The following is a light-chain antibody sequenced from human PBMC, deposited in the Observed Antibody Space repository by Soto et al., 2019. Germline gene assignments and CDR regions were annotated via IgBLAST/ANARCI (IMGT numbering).Light chain of an antibody. Sequence: QSALTQPPSASGSPGQSGTISCTGTSSDVGNYNYVSWYQQHPGKAPKIVIFEVTKRPSGVPDRFSGSKSGNTASLTVSGLQPEDEADYYCSSYAGGNRGVFGGGTKVTVL. J-gene: IGLJ2*01. CDR1: SSDVGNYNY. V-gene: IGLV2-8*01. CDR2: EVT. CDR3: SSYAGGNRGV.